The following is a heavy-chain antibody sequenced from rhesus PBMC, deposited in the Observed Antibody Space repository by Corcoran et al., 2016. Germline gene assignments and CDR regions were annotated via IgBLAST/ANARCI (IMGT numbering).Heavy chain of an antibody. CDR2: ISGSSGST. J-gene: IGHJ4*01. CDR3: ASLDY. Sequence: QVQLQESGPGLVKPSETLSLTCAVSGGSISSSNWWSWIRQPPGKGLELIGYISGSSGSTYYNPLLKSRVTISTDTSKTQVSLKLGSVTAVDTAVYYCASLDYWGQGVLVTVSS. V-gene: IGHV4-65*01. CDR1: GGSISSSNW.